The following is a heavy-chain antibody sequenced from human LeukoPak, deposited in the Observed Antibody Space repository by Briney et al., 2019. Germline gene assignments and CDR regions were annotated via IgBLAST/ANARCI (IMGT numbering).Heavy chain of an antibody. Sequence: PSETLSLTCTVSGGSLSSGTYYWGWVRQPPGKGLEWIGTIYYSGTTYYNPSLKSRVTISIDTSKNHFSLKLSSVTAADTAIYYCARAFSSSSTVYYYYYMDVWGKGTTVTVSS. J-gene: IGHJ6*03. CDR2: IYYSGTT. CDR3: ARAFSSSSTVYYYYYMDV. V-gene: IGHV4-39*07. D-gene: IGHD6-6*01. CDR1: GGSLSSGTYY.